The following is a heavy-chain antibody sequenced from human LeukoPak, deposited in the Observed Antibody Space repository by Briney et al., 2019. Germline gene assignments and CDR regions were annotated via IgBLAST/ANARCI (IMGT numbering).Heavy chain of an antibody. CDR2: ISSSGSTI. CDR1: GFTFSSYE. D-gene: IGHD2-8*01. J-gene: IGHJ3*02. V-gene: IGHV3-48*03. CDR3: AGVLTVTDAFHI. Sequence: PGGSLRLSCAASGFTFSSYEMNWVRQAPGKGLEWVSYISSSGSTIYYADSVKGRFTISRDNAKNSLYLQMNSLRAEDTAVYYCAGVLTVTDAFHIWGQGTMVTVSS.